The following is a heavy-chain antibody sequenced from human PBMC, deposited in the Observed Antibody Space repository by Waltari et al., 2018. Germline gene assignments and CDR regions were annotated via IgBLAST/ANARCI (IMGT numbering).Heavy chain of an antibody. CDR1: GGPITSSSSY. CDR2: PGST. CDR3: VRQGSGGRAFDI. Sequence: QLQLQESGPGLVKASETLSLTCIVSGGPITSSSSYWGWIRQPPGKGLEWIGSPGSTYPNPSLKSRVTISVDTSKSQFSLKLSSVTAADTAVYYCVRQGSGGRAFDIWGLGTMVTVSS. D-gene: IGHD3-10*01. V-gene: IGHV4-39*01. J-gene: IGHJ3*02.